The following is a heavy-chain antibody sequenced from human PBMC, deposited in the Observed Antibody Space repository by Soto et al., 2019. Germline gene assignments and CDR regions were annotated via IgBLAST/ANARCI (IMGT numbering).Heavy chain of an antibody. Sequence: PSETLSLTCTVSGGSISSSSYYWGWIRQPPGKGLEWIGSIYYSGSTYYNPSLKSRVTISVDTSKNQFSLKLSSVTAADTAVYYCARCVGYCSSTSCLHYYMDVWGKGTTVTVSS. CDR3: ARCVGYCSSTSCLHYYMDV. CDR1: GGSISSSSYY. J-gene: IGHJ6*03. CDR2: IYYSGST. D-gene: IGHD2-2*01. V-gene: IGHV4-39*01.